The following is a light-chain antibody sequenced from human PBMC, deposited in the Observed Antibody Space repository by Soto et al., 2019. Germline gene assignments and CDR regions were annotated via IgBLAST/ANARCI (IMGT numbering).Light chain of an antibody. CDR2: DAS. V-gene: IGKV1-39*01. CDR3: QQSYMDPIT. J-gene: IGKJ5*01. Sequence: DIQMTQSPSSLSASVGNRVPINCRASQSISTYLNWYQKKPGKAPNLLIYDASRLQSGVPSRFSGSGGGTDFTLSISSVQPEDVATYFCQQSYMDPITFGQGTRLEI. CDR1: QSISTY.